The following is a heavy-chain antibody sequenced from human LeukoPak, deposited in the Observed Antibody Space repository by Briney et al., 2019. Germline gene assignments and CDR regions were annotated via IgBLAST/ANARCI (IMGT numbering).Heavy chain of an antibody. CDR1: GFTFSSYA. V-gene: IGHV3-48*02. CDR2: TWGGSSI. CDR3: VRDHGYAFDV. J-gene: IGHJ3*01. Sequence: PGGSLRLSCAASGFTFSSYAMSWVRQAPGKGLEWVSYTWGGSSIYYADSVKGRFTISRDSAQSFLYLQMNSLRDEDTAVYYCVRDHGYAFDVWGQGTMVTVSS.